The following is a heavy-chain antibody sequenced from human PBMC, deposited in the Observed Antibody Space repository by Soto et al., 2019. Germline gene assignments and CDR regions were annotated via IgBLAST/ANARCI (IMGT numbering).Heavy chain of an antibody. CDR1: GGTFSSYA. J-gene: IGHJ6*02. D-gene: IGHD3-3*01. V-gene: IGHV1-69*06. CDR2: IIPIFGTA. Sequence: PSVKVSCKASGGTFSSYAISWVRQAPGQGLEWMGGIIPIFGTANYAQKFQGRVTITADKSTSTAYMELSSLRSEDTAVYYCARAITSYDFWSGYFKSYGMDVWGQGTTVTVPS. CDR3: ARAITSYDFWSGYFKSYGMDV.